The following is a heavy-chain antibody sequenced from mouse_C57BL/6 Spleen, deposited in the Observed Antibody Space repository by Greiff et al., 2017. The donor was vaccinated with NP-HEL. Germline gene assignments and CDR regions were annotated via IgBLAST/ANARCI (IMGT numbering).Heavy chain of an antibody. CDR1: GYTFTSYW. CDR3: ARGVTTSYYYAMDY. CDR2: IDPSDSET. J-gene: IGHJ4*01. D-gene: IGHD2-1*01. Sequence: VQLQQPGAELVRPGSSVKLSCKASGYTFTSYWMHWVKQRPIQGLEWIGNIDPSDSETHYNQKFKDKATLTVDKSSSTAYMQLSSLTSEDSAVYYCARGVTTSYYYAMDYWGQGTSVTVSS. V-gene: IGHV1-52*01.